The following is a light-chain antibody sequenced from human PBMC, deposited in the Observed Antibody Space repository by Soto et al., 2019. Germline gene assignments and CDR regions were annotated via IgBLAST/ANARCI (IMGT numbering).Light chain of an antibody. J-gene: IGKJ1*01. CDR3: QQCGGSPT. CDR2: GAS. V-gene: IGKV3-20*01. CDR1: QRISSTF. Sequence: EIVLTQSPGTLSLSPGERASLSCRASQRISSTFLAWYQQKPGQAPRLLIYGASSRATGIPDRFSGSGSGTDFTLTISRLEAEDFATYYCQQCGGSPTFGQGTKVEVK.